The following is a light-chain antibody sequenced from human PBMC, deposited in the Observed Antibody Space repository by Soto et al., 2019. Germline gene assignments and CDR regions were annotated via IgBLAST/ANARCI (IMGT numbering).Light chain of an antibody. CDR1: QSVSSSY. V-gene: IGKV3-20*01. CDR3: QQYGSSPRT. Sequence: EIVLTQSPGTLSKSPGERDTLSCRASQSVSSSYLAWYQQKPGQAPRLLIYGASSRATGIPDRFSGSGSGTDFTLTISRLEPEDFALYYCQQYGSSPRTFGQGTKVEIK. CDR2: GAS. J-gene: IGKJ1*01.